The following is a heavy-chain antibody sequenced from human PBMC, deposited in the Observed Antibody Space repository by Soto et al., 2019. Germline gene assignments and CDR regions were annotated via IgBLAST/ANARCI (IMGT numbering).Heavy chain of an antibody. J-gene: IGHJ2*01. CDR2: LSSNGGSK. CDR1: GFTFNIYA. V-gene: IGHV3-23*01. D-gene: IGHD2-15*01. CDR3: AKNTLHWYFDL. Sequence: EVQLLESGGGLVQPGGSLRLSCAASGFTFNIYAMRWVRQAPGKGLEWVSSLSSNGGSKYYADSGRGPFTISRDNSKDTLYLQMNSLKAEDTAIYYCAKNTLHWYFDLWGRGTLVTVSS.